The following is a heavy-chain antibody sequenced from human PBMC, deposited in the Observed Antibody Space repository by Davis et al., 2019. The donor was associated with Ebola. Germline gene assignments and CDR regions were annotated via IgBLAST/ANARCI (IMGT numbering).Heavy chain of an antibody. V-gene: IGHV3-21*01. J-gene: IGHJ5*02. CDR2: ISSSSSYI. D-gene: IGHD3-22*01. Sequence: GESLKISCAASGFTFSSYSMNWVRQAPGKGLEWVSSISSSSSYIYYADSVKGRFTIFRDNAKNSLYLQMNSLRAEDTAVYYCARDHRSRCSPTYCYDSSGYYRNPNWFDPWGQGTLVTVSS. CDR1: GFTFSSYS. CDR3: ARDHRSRCSPTYCYDSSGYYRNPNWFDP.